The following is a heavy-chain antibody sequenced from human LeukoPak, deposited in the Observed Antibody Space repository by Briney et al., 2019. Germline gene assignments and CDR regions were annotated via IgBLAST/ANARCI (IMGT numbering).Heavy chain of an antibody. CDR1: GFTFGSSA. Sequence: GGSLRLSCAASGFTFGSSAMSWVRQAPGKGPEWVAVIWYDGSNKYYADSVKGRFTISRDNSKNTLYLQMNSLRAEDTAVYYCARDRHCSSTSCYVYYYGMDVWGQGTTVTVSS. J-gene: IGHJ6*02. CDR2: IWYDGSNK. CDR3: ARDRHCSSTSCYVYYYGMDV. D-gene: IGHD2-2*01. V-gene: IGHV3-33*08.